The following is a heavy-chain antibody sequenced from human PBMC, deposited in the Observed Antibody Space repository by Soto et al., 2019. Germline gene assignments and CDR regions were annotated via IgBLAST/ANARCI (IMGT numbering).Heavy chain of an antibody. CDR2: IYYSGST. D-gene: IGHD5-18*01. J-gene: IGHJ4*01. V-gene: IGHV4-61*01. CDR3: AIFRGGVEMVTNYYFDY. CDR1: GGSVSSGRYY. Sequence: PSETLSLSWTASGGSVSSGRYYWSWIRQPPGKGLEWIGYIYYSGSTNYNPSLRSRVTISVDTSKNQFSLKLSSVTAADTAVYYCAIFRGGVEMVTNYYFDYRGQRTLVTVSS.